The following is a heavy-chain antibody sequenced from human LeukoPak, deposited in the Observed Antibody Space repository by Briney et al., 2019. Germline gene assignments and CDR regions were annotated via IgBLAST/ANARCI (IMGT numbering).Heavy chain of an antibody. J-gene: IGHJ6*02. Sequence: PGGSLRLSCAASGFTVSSNYMSWVRQAPGKGLEWVSVIYSGGSTYYADSVKGRFTISRRNSKNTLYLQMNSLRAEDTAVYYCARDFGYYGMDVWGQGTTVTVSS. D-gene: IGHD3-10*01. CDR2: IYSGGST. V-gene: IGHV3-53*04. CDR1: GFTVSSNY. CDR3: ARDFGYYGMDV.